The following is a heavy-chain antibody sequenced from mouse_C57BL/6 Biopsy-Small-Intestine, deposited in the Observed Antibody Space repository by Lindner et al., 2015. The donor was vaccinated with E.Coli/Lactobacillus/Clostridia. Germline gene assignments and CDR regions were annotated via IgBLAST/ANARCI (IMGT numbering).Heavy chain of an antibody. CDR3: ARLGQDWYFDV. J-gene: IGHJ1*03. CDR1: GYSFTDYN. CDR2: INPDYGTT. D-gene: IGHD4-1*01. V-gene: IGHV1-39*01. Sequence: VQLQESGPEQVKPGASVKISCKASGYSFTDYNMNWVKQSNGKSLGWIGVINPDYGTTTYNQNFKGKATLTVDQSSSTAYMQLNSLTSEDSAVYYCARLGQDWYFDVWGTGTTVTVSS.